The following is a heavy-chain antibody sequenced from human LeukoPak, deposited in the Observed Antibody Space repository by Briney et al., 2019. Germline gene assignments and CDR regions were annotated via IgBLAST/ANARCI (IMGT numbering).Heavy chain of an antibody. Sequence: SVKASCKASGGTFSSYAISWVRQAPGQGLEWMGGIIPIFGTTNYAQKFQGRVTITADESTSTAYMELSSLRSDDTAVYYCARHDAYSSGCFGYWGQGTLVTVSS. D-gene: IGHD6-19*01. CDR1: GGTFSSYA. CDR3: ARHDAYSSGCFGY. CDR2: IIPIFGTT. V-gene: IGHV1-69*13. J-gene: IGHJ4*02.